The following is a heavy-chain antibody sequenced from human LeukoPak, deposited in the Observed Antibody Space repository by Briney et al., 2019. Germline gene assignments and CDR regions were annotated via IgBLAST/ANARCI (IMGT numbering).Heavy chain of an antibody. CDR1: GGSISSSSYY. D-gene: IGHD3-10*01. CDR3: ARDYGSGSYPNWFDP. V-gene: IGHV4-39*07. Sequence: SETLSLTCTVSGGSISSSSYYWGWIRQPPGKGLEWIGSIYYSGSTYYNPSLKSRVTISVDTSKNQFSLKLSSVTAADTAVYYCARDYGSGSYPNWFDPWGQGTLVTVSS. CDR2: IYYSGST. J-gene: IGHJ5*02.